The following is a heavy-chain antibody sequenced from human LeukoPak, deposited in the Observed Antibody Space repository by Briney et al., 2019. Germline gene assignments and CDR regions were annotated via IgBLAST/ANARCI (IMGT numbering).Heavy chain of an antibody. D-gene: IGHD3-10*01. CDR1: GYTFTSYY. CDR2: INPSGGST. CDR3: ARALYYFGSGSYSGYYGMDV. Sequence: ASVKVSCKASGYTFTSYYMHWVRQAPGQGLEWMGIINPSGGSTSYAQKFQGRVSMTRDTSTSTVYIDLSSLRSEDTAVYYCARALYYFGSGSYSGYYGMDVWGQGTTVTVSS. V-gene: IGHV1-46*01. J-gene: IGHJ6*02.